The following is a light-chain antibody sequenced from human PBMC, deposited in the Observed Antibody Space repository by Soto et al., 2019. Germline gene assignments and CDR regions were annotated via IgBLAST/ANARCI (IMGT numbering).Light chain of an antibody. J-gene: IGLJ1*01. CDR2: EGS. CDR1: SSDVGSYKF. V-gene: IGLV2-23*03. Sequence: VLTQPASASESPGQSITISCTGTSSDVGSYKFVSWYQHHPGKAPKLMIYEGSKRPSGVSDRFSGSKSGNTASLTISGLQADDEADYYCCSYAGSTNVFGTGTKVTVL. CDR3: CSYAGSTNV.